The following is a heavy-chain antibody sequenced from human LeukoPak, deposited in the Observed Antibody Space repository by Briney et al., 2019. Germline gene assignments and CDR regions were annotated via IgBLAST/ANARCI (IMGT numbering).Heavy chain of an antibody. D-gene: IGHD6-13*01. CDR3: ATSKTEGSSWSPFDY. Sequence: PGRSLRLSCAASGFTFSSYAMHWVRQAPGKGLEWVAVISYDGSNKYYADSVKGRFTISRDNSKNTLYLQMNSLRAEDTAVYYCATSKTEGSSWSPFDYWGQGTLVTVSS. J-gene: IGHJ4*02. V-gene: IGHV3-30-3*01. CDR2: ISYDGSNK. CDR1: GFTFSSYA.